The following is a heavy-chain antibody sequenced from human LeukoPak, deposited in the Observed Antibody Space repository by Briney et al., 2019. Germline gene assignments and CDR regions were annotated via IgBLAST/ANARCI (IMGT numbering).Heavy chain of an antibody. CDR2: INAGNGNT. D-gene: IGHD6-13*01. CDR1: GYTFTSYA. V-gene: IGHV1-3*01. J-gene: IGHJ5*02. CDR3: ARAGYSSSWSRNWFDP. Sequence: ASVKVSCKASGYTFTSYAMHWVRQAPGQRLEWMGWINAGNGNTKYSQKFQGRVTITRDTSASTAYMELSSLRSEDTAVYYCARAGYSSSWSRNWFDPWGQGTLVTVSS.